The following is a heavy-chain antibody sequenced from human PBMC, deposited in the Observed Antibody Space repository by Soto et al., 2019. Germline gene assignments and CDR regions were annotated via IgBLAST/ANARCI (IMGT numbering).Heavy chain of an antibody. CDR1: GFTFNNYA. D-gene: IGHD1-26*01. CDR2: ITGSGDSA. V-gene: IGHV3-23*01. CDR3: AKGRGTNYYYHMDV. J-gene: IGHJ6*03. Sequence: EVQLLEPGGGLVQPGGSLRLSCAASGFTFNNYAISWVRQAPGKGLEWVSTITGSGDSAYYADSVKGRFIISRDNSKNTLYMQMHSLGAEDSAIYYCAKGRGTNYYYHMDVWGGGTTVTVSS.